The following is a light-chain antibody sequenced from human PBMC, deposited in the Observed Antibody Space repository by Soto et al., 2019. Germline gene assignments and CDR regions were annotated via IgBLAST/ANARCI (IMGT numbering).Light chain of an antibody. Sequence: EIVMTQSPATLSVSPGERATLSCRASQSVSDNLAWYQQKPGQAPRLLIHGAAYRATGTPDRFSGRGSGTEFTLAISRLQSEDFAVYYCQQYNNWPRTFGQGTKVDIK. V-gene: IGKV3-15*01. CDR2: GAA. J-gene: IGKJ1*01. CDR3: QQYNNWPRT. CDR1: QSVSDN.